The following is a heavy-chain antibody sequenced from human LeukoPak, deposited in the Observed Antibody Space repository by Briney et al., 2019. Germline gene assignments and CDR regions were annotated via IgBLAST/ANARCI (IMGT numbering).Heavy chain of an antibody. D-gene: IGHD3-22*01. Sequence: GGSLRLSCAASGFTFSSYAMSWVRQAPGKGLDCVSTLSGSGGNTYYADSVKGRFTISRDTSKTTLYLPMHRLRAEATAVYHCAKGSYYYDSADYFDYWGQGTLVTVSS. J-gene: IGHJ4*02. CDR1: GFTFSSYA. V-gene: IGHV3-23*01. CDR3: AKGSYYYDSADYFDY. CDR2: LSGSGGNT.